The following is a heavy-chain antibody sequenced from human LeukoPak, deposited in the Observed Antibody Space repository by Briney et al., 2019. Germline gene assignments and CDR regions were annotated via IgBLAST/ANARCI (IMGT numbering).Heavy chain of an antibody. D-gene: IGHD6-19*01. CDR1: DGSISSGSYY. V-gene: IGHV4-61*02. Sequence: PSETLSLTFTFSDGSISSGSYYWSWIRQPAGKGLEWIGRIYTSGSTTYNPALKSRVTISVDTSKYQFSLKLRSVTAAGTAMYYCARGWTLKTPLGPVAGTSSRRGRYFDYWGQGTLVTVSS. CDR3: ARGWTLKTPLGPVAGTSSRRGRYFDY. CDR2: IYTSGST. J-gene: IGHJ4*01.